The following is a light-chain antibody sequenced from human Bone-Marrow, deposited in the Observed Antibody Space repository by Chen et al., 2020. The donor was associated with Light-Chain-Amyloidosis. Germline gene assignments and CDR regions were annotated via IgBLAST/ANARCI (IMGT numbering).Light chain of an antibody. CDR1: NSDVGNYNL. CDR3: CAYTGSSTWV. J-gene: IGLJ3*02. CDR2: GDF. Sequence: QSALTQPASVSGSPGQRSTSSSLASNSDVGNYNLVSWYQHHPGKAPKLIIYGDFKRPSGVSNRFSGSKSGNTASLTISGLQNEDEAHYHCCAYTGSSTWVFGGGTKLTVL. V-gene: IGLV2-23*01.